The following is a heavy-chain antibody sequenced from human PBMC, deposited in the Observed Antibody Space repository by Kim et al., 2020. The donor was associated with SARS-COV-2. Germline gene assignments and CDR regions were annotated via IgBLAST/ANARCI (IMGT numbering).Heavy chain of an antibody. CDR3: TGGLVATRGNTFDI. V-gene: IGHV3-74*01. Sequence: GGSLRLSCAATELTFSAYWMHWVRQAPGKGLAWVSRINTDGISTFYADSVKGRFTISRDNAKKTLYLEMNSLRAEDTAVYYCTGGLVATRGNTFDIWGQGTTVTVSS. CDR1: ELTFSAYW. CDR2: INTDGIST. D-gene: IGHD5-12*01. J-gene: IGHJ3*02.